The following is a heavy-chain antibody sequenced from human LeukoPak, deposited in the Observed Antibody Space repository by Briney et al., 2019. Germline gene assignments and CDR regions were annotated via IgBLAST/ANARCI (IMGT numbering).Heavy chain of an antibody. D-gene: IGHD3-10*01. CDR2: ISSSSSYI. CDR1: GFTFSSYS. J-gene: IGHJ3*01. CDR3: ARAVGYGAGSYGFDF. V-gene: IGHV3-21*01. Sequence: GGSLRLSCAASGFTFSSYSMNWVRQAPGKGLEWVSSISSSSSYIYYADSVKGRFTISRDIATGTLYLQMNSLRAEDTAVYYCARAVGYGAGSYGFDFWGQGTTVTVSS.